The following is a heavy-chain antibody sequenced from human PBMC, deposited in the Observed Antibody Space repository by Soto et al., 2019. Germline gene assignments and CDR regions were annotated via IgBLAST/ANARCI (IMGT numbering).Heavy chain of an antibody. Sequence: GGSLRLSCAASGFTFSSYAMSWVRQAPGKGLEWVSAISGSGGSTYYADSVKGRFTISRDNSKNTLYLQMNSLRAEDTAVYYCAKISPLMITFGGVPGAFDIWGQGTMVTVSS. J-gene: IGHJ3*02. V-gene: IGHV3-23*01. CDR2: ISGSGGST. CDR3: AKISPLMITFGGVPGAFDI. CDR1: GFTFSSYA. D-gene: IGHD3-16*01.